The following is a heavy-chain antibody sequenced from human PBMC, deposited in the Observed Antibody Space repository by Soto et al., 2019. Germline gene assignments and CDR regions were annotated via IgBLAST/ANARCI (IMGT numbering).Heavy chain of an antibody. D-gene: IGHD3-10*01. CDR3: GTDQWGGAFDL. J-gene: IGHJ3*01. Sequence: LRLSCATSDFTISPYWMTWVRQTPGQGLEFVANIKEDGSVTNYVDSVKGRFTISRDNAKNSLYLQMNSLRAEDTAVYYCGTDQWGGAFDLWGRGTTVTVSS. V-gene: IGHV3-7*01. CDR1: DFTISPYW. CDR2: IKEDGSVT.